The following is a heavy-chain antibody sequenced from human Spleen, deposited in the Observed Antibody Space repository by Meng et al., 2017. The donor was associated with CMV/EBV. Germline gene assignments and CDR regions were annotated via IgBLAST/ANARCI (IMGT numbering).Heavy chain of an antibody. V-gene: IGHV3-23*03. CDR2: IYSGGVST. CDR3: ARGGHSSLWPLGY. D-gene: IGHD6-19*01. J-gene: IGHJ4*02. Sequence: CAASGFTFKNYAMNWVRQAPGKGLEWVSVIYSGGVSTFYVDSVKGRFTISRDNSENTVSLQMNGLRAEDSAVYYCARGGHSSLWPLGYWGQGTLVTVSS. CDR1: GFTFKNYA.